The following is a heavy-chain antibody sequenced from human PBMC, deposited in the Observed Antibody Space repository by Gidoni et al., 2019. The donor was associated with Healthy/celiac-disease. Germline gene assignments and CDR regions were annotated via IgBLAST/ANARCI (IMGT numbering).Heavy chain of an antibody. D-gene: IGHD3-22*01. CDR3: AREPGGSSGSAGVALDY. V-gene: IGHV1-46*01. J-gene: IGHJ4*02. CDR1: GYPFTSYY. CDR2: INPSGGST. Sequence: QVQLVQSGAEVKKPGASVKVSCQASGYPFTSYYMHWVRQAPGQGLEWMGIINPSGGSTSYAQKFQGRVTMTRDTSTSTVYMELSSLRSEDTAVYYCAREPGGSSGSAGVALDYWGQGTLVTVSS.